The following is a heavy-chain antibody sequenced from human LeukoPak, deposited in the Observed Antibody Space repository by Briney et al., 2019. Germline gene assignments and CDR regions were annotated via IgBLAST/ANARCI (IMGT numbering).Heavy chain of an antibody. Sequence: PSETLSLTCAVSGYSISSGYYWGWIRQPPGKGLEWIGSIYHSGSTYYNPSLKSRVTISVDTSKNQFSLKLSPVTAADTAVYYCARHGHNFWSGYPGRDAFDIWGQGTMVTVSS. D-gene: IGHD3-3*01. CDR3: ARHGHNFWSGYPGRDAFDI. J-gene: IGHJ3*02. CDR1: GYSISSGYY. V-gene: IGHV4-38-2*01. CDR2: IYHSGST.